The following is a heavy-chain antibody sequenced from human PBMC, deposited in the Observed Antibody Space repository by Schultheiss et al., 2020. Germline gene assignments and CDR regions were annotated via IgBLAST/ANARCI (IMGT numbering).Heavy chain of an antibody. CDR3: ARGVHLGYCSGGSCYSGGVNFDY. V-gene: IGHV4-39*07. CDR1: GGSISSSSYY. D-gene: IGHD2-15*01. CDR2: IYTSGST. J-gene: IGHJ4*02. Sequence: SETLSLNCTVSGGSISSSSYYWGWIRQPPGKGLEWIGRIYTSGSTNYNPSLKSRVTMSVDTSKNQFSLKLSSVTAADTAVYYCARGVHLGYCSGGSCYSGGVNFDYWGQGTLVTVSS.